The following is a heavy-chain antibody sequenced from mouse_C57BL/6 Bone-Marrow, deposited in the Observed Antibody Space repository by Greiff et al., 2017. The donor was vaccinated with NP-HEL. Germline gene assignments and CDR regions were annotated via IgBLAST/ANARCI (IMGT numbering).Heavy chain of an antibody. CDR2: INPGSGGT. Sequence: QVQLQQSGAELVRPGTSVKVSCKASGYAFTNYLIEWVKQRPGQGLEWIGVINPGSGGTNYNEKFKGKATLTADKSSSTAYMQLSSLTSEDSAVYFCARLAGHYAMDYWGQGTSVTVSS. CDR1: GYAFTNYL. D-gene: IGHD3-3*01. J-gene: IGHJ4*01. V-gene: IGHV1-54*01. CDR3: ARLAGHYAMDY.